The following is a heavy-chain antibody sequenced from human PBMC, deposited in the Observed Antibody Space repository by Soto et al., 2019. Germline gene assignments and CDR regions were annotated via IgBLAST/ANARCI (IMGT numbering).Heavy chain of an antibody. Sequence: QVQLVQSGAEVMQPGASVKVSCKASGYTFTSYAMHWVRQAPGQRLEWMGWINTGNGNTKYSQKFQGRVTITRDTSASTAYMELSSLRSEDTAVYYCARNIVATITLDYWGQGTLVTVSS. CDR2: INTGNGNT. D-gene: IGHD5-12*01. V-gene: IGHV1-3*04. CDR3: ARNIVATITLDY. CDR1: GYTFTSYA. J-gene: IGHJ4*02.